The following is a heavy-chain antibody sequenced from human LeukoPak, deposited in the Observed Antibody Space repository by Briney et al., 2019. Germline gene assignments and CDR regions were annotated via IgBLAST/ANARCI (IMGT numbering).Heavy chain of an antibody. D-gene: IGHD3-3*01. CDR3: ARDSDFQNWFDP. J-gene: IGHJ5*02. Sequence: GASVKVSCKASGYTFTSYYMDLLRQAPGQGLEWMGIINPSSGTTRYAQKFQGRVTMTRVTSTSTVYMDLSSLRSEDTAVYYCARDSDFQNWFDPWGQGTLVTVSS. CDR2: INPSSGTT. CDR1: GYTFTSYY. V-gene: IGHV1-46*01.